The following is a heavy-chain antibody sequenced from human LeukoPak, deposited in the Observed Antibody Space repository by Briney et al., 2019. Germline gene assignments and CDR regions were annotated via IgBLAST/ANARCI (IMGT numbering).Heavy chain of an antibody. V-gene: IGHV4-34*01. Sequence: SETLSLTCAVYGGSFSGYYWNWIRQPPGKGLEWIGEINHSGSTKYNPSLKSRVTISVDTSKNQFSLELSSVTASDTAVYYCASSGQCTNGLCRDVGYMDVWGKGTTVTVSS. CDR1: GGSFSGYY. CDR2: INHSGST. J-gene: IGHJ6*03. D-gene: IGHD2-8*01. CDR3: ASSGQCTNGLCRDVGYMDV.